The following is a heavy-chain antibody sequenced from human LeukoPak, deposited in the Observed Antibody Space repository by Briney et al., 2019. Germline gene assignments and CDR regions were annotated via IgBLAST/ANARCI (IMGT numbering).Heavy chain of an antibody. J-gene: IGHJ4*02. V-gene: IGHV4-39*01. D-gene: IGHD3-3*01. CDR2: IYYSGST. Sequence: SETLSLTCTVSGGSISSSSYYWGWIRQPPGKGLEWIGSIYYSGSTYYNPSLKSRVTISVDTSKNQFSLKLSSVTAADTAVYYCASTALTTWAYFDYWGQGTLVTVSS. CDR1: GGSISSSSYY. CDR3: ASTALTTWAYFDY.